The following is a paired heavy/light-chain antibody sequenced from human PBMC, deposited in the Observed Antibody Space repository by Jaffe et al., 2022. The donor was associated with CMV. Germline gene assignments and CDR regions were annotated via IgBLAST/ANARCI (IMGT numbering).Light chain of an antibody. CDR3: QQSYNTPPT. CDR1: QSIRSY. Sequence: DIQMTQSPSSLSASVGDRVTITCRASQSIRSYLNWYQQKPGKAPNLLIYSASSLQSGVPSRFSGSGSGTDFTLTISSLQPEDFATYYCQQSYNTPPTFGQGTKVEIK. CDR2: SAS. V-gene: IGKV1-39*01. J-gene: IGKJ1*01.
Heavy chain of an antibody. D-gene: IGHD3-3*01. CDR3: ARGPPREGDFWSATYPSHYMDV. CDR1: GGSIGSFY. CDR2: IYYSGST. J-gene: IGHJ6*03. Sequence: QVQLQESGPGLVKSSETLSLTCTVSGGSIGSFYWNWIRQPPGKGLEWIGYIYYSGSTNYNPSLKSRVTISVDMSKNQFSLKLNSVTAADTAVYYCARGPPREGDFWSATYPSHYMDVWGKGTTVIVSS. V-gene: IGHV4-59*01.